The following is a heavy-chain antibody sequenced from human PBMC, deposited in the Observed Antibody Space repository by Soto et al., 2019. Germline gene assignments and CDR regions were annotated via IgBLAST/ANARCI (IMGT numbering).Heavy chain of an antibody. CDR3: ARLFPRVVPAAIYFDY. CDR1: GESISGTIYY. J-gene: IGHJ4*02. V-gene: IGHV4-39*01. D-gene: IGHD2-2*01. CDR2: IYYSGRT. Sequence: SETLSLTCIVSGESISGTIYYWGWIRQPPGKGLEWIASIYYSGRTYYNPSLRSRVTISVDTSKNQFSLKLSSVTAADTAVYYCARLFPRVVPAAIYFDYWGQGTLVTVSS.